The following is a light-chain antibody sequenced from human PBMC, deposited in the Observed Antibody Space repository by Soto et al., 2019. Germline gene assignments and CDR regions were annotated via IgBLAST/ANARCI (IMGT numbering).Light chain of an antibody. CDR3: CSYAGSSTLV. CDR1: SSDVGSYNL. V-gene: IGLV2-23*01. CDR2: EGS. J-gene: IGLJ1*01. Sequence: QSALTQPASVSGSPGQSITISCTGTSSDVGSYNLVSWYQQHPGKAPKLMIYEGSKRPSGVSNRFSGSKSGNTASLTISGLQAEDEADYYCCSYAGSSTLVFVTGTKV.